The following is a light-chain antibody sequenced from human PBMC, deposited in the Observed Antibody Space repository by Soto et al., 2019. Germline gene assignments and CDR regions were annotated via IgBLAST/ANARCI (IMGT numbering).Light chain of an antibody. CDR1: TSNIGASYD. Sequence: QSVLAQPPSVSGAPGQTVTISCTGSTSNIGASYDVHWYQQLPGSAPNLLIYRDTHRPSGIPNRFSGPRSGTSASLAIFGLQAGDEADYYCQSYDNILNGYVFGAGTKVTVL. J-gene: IGLJ1*01. CDR3: QSYDNILNGYV. V-gene: IGLV1-40*01. CDR2: RDT.